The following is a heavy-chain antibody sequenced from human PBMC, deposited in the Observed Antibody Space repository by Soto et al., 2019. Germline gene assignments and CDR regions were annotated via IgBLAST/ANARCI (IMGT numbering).Heavy chain of an antibody. CDR1: GYTFTGYY. J-gene: IGHJ6*02. CDR2: INPNSGDT. CDR3: AKGGAIVAAGTRVYLYNAMDV. D-gene: IGHD1-26*01. V-gene: IGHV1-2*02. Sequence: ASVKVSCKASGYTFTGYYVHWVRQAPGQGLEWMGWINPNSGDTYLAQRFQGRVTMNRDTSIGAAYMELRGLTSDDTAEYYCAKGGAIVAAGTRVYLYNAMDVWGQGTTVTVS.